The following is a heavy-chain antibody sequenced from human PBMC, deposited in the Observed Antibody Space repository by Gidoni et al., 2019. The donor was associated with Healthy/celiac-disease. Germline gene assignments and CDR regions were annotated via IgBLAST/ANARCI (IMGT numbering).Heavy chain of an antibody. CDR1: GYTFTGYY. Sequence: QVQLVQSGAEVKKPGASVKVSCQASGYTFTGYYMHWVRQAPGQGLEWMGWINPNSGCTNYAQKFQGRVTMTRDTSISTAYMELSRLRSDDTAVYYCASAYYDILTGYHPFDYWGQGTLVTVSS. D-gene: IGHD3-9*01. CDR2: INPNSGCT. CDR3: ASAYYDILTGYHPFDY. J-gene: IGHJ4*02. V-gene: IGHV1-2*02.